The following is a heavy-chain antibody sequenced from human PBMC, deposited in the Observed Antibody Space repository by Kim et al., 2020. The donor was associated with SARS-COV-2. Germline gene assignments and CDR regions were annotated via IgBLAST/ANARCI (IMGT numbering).Heavy chain of an antibody. Sequence: ASVKVSCKTSGYNFINYCLHWVRQAPGQGLEWMGIINPHDGSTNFAQKLQDRLTVTRDTSTNTIYMELTSLTPADTAVYYCARDRDNNIPARACDHWGQGTLVTVSS. V-gene: IGHV1-46*04. CDR1: GYNFINYC. CDR3: ARDRDNNIPARACDH. J-gene: IGHJ4*02. D-gene: IGHD1-1*01. CDR2: INPHDGST.